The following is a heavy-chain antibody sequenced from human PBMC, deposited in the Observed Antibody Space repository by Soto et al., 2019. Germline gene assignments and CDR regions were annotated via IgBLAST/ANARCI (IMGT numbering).Heavy chain of an antibody. CDR1: GASISNTNW. D-gene: IGHD4-4*01. CDR3: VRDNYYSNHYYYGMDV. V-gene: IGHV4-4*02. J-gene: IGHJ6*02. Sequence: PSETLSLTCAVYGASISNTNWWTWVRQSPGKGLEWIGEILHAGSTYSNPSLKSPLTISVDKSRNLFSLRLTAVTAADTAGYYCVRDNYYSNHYYYGMDVWGQGTTVTVSS. CDR2: ILHAGST.